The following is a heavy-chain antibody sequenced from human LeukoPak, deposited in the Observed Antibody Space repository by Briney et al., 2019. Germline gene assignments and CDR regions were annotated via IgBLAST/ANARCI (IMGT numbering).Heavy chain of an antibody. CDR2: INPSGGST. V-gene: IGHV1-46*01. Sequence: GASLKVSCKASGYTFTRYFMHWVRQAPGQGFEWMGIINPSGGSTNYAQKFQGRVTMTRDTSTSTVYMEMSRLRSEDTAVYYCARDSYGYGGAFDIWGQGTMVTVSS. CDR1: GYTFTRYF. D-gene: IGHD5-18*01. J-gene: IGHJ3*02. CDR3: ARDSYGYGGAFDI.